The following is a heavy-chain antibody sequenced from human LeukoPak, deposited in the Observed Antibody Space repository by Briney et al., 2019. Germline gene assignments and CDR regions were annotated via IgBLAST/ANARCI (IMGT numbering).Heavy chain of an antibody. V-gene: IGHV3-74*01. D-gene: IGHD1-26*01. CDR2: INSDGSST. CDR3: AKVGAEGY. J-gene: IGHJ4*02. Sequence: GGSLRLSCAASGFTFSNYWMYWVRQTPGKGLVWVSRINSDGSSTSYADSVRGRFTISRDNAKSTLYLQMNSLRAEDTAVYYCAKVGAEGYWGQGTLVTVSS. CDR1: GFTFSNYW.